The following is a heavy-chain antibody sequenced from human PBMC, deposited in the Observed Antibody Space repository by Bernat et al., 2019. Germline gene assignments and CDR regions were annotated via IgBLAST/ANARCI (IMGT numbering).Heavy chain of an antibody. Sequence: EVQLLESGGGLVQPGGSLRLSCAVSGFTFSSYAMSWVRQAPGEGLEWVSTISGSGASTYYADSVKGRFTISRDNSKNTLYVQMNSLRAEDTAVYYCAKVSNGLVTANTYYFDYWGQGTLVTVS. D-gene: IGHD2-21*02. CDR3: AKVSNGLVTANTYYFDY. CDR1: GFTFSSYA. V-gene: IGHV3-23*01. J-gene: IGHJ4*02. CDR2: ISGSGAST.